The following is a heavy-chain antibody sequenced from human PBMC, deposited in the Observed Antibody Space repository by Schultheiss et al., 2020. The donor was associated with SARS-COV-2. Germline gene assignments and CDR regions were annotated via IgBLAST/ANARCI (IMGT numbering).Heavy chain of an antibody. Sequence: SETLSLTCTVSGGSISSGGYYWSWIRQHPGKGLEWIGYIYYSGSTYYNPSLKSRVTISVDTSKNQFSLKLSSVTAADTAVYYCARGRLYDVRGTALWGNSFDSWGQGTLVTVSS. CDR3: ARGRLYDVRGTALWGNSFDS. D-gene: IGHD3-16*01. J-gene: IGHJ4*02. V-gene: IGHV4-30-4*08. CDR1: GGSISSGGYY. CDR2: IYYSGST.